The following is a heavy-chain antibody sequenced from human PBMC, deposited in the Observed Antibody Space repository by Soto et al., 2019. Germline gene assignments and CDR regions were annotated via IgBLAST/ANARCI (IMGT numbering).Heavy chain of an antibody. Sequence: EEQLLESGGGLVQPGGSLRLSCAASGFILNTHAMSWVRQAPGKGLEWVSSISGTVYYTYYADSAKGRFTISRDISKNTLYLQMNSLGVEDTAVYYCTKGGLTSTFDIWGQGTMATVSS. CDR3: TKGGLTSTFDI. J-gene: IGHJ3*02. D-gene: IGHD3-10*01. CDR1: GFILNTHA. V-gene: IGHV3-23*01. CDR2: ISGTVYYT.